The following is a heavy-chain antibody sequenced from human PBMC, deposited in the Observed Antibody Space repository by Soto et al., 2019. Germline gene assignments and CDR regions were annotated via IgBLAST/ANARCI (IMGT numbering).Heavy chain of an antibody. Sequence: PGGSLRLSCAASGYTFSSYAMSWVRQAPGKGLEWVSAISGSGGSTYYADSVKGRFTISRDNSKNTLYLQMNSLRAEDTAVYYCAKWPQGGSYPDYFDYWGQGTLVTVSS. CDR3: AKWPQGGSYPDYFDY. V-gene: IGHV3-23*01. CDR1: GYTFSSYA. J-gene: IGHJ4*02. D-gene: IGHD3-16*01. CDR2: ISGSGGST.